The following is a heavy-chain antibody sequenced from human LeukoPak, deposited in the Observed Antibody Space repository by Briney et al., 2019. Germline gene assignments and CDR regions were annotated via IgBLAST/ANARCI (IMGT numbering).Heavy chain of an antibody. J-gene: IGHJ4*02. CDR1: GFTFSDYY. V-gene: IGHV3-23*01. D-gene: IGHD7-27*01. Sequence: GGSLRLSCAVSGFTFSDYYMSWIRQAPGKGLEWVSAISGSGGSTYYADSVKGRFTVARDNTKNTLYLQMNSLRAEDTAVYYCARDNNWGSTHYWSQGTLVIVSS. CDR3: ARDNNWGSTHY. CDR2: ISGSGGST.